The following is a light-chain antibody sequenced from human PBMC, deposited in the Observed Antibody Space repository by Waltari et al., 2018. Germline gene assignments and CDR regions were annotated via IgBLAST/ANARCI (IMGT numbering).Light chain of an antibody. CDR1: SSDVGRYNF. V-gene: IGLV2-23*01. CDR2: EGS. Sequence: QSALTQPASVSGSPGQPITVSCTGTSSDVGRYNFVSWYQQHPGKAPKLMIYEGSKRPSGVSNRFSGSKSGNTASLTISGLQAEDEADYYCCSYAGSSTLLFGGGTKVTVL. CDR3: CSYAGSSTLL. J-gene: IGLJ2*01.